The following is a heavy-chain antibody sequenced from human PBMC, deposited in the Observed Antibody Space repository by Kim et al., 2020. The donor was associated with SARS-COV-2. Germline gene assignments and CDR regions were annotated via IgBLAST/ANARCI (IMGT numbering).Heavy chain of an antibody. CDR1: GFTFSSYA. CDR3: AKEGTGRYYFDY. J-gene: IGHJ4*02. V-gene: IGHV3-23*03. Sequence: GGSLRLSCAASGFTFSSYAMSWVRQAPGKGLEWVSVIYSGGSSTYYADSVKGRFTISRDNSKNTLYLQMNSLRAEDTAVYYCAKEGTGRYYFDYWGQGTLVTVSS. D-gene: IGHD3-10*01. CDR2: IYSGGSST.